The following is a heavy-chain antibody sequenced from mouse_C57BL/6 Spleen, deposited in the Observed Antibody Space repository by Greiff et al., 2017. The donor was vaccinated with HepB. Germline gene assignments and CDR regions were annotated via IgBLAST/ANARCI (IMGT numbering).Heavy chain of an antibody. V-gene: IGHV5-6*01. CDR3: ARHSYAVYYYAMDY. Sequence: EVMLVESGGDLVKPGGSLKLSCAASGFTFSSYGMSWVRQTPDKRLEWVATISSGGSYTYYPDSVKGRFTISRDNAKNTLYLQMSSLKSEDTAMYYCARHSYAVYYYAMDYWGQGTSVTVSS. CDR2: ISSGGSYT. CDR1: GFTFSSYG. J-gene: IGHJ4*01. D-gene: IGHD1-1*01.